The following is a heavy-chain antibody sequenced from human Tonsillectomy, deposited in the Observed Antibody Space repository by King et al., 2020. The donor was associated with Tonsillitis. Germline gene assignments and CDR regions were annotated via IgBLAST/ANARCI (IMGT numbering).Heavy chain of an antibody. J-gene: IGHJ3*02. Sequence: VQLQESGPGLVKPSETLSLTCTVSGGSISGYYWTWIRQPPGKGLEWIGYIYYSGSTDYNPSLKSRVTISVDTSKSQFSLKLTSVTAADTAVYYCARERGSGPPRAFDIWGQGTMVTVSS. CDR2: IYYSGST. V-gene: IGHV4-59*01. D-gene: IGHD6-19*01. CDR1: GGSISGYY. CDR3: ARERGSGPPRAFDI.